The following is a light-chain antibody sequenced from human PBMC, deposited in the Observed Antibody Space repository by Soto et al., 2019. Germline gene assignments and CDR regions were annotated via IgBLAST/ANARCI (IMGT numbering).Light chain of an antibody. CDR2: GAS. J-gene: IGKJ5*01. CDR3: QQYNNRPPIT. V-gene: IGKV3-15*01. Sequence: EIVITQSPSTLSLSPVEGVTLSCRASQSVSSNLAWYQQRPGQAPRLLIYGASTRATGIPARSSGSGSGTEFTLTISSLQSEDFAVYYCQQYNNRPPITFGQGTRLEIK. CDR1: QSVSSN.